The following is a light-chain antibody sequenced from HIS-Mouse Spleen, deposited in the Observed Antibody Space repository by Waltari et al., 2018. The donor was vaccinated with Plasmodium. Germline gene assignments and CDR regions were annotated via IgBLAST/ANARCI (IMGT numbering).Light chain of an antibody. CDR2: AAT. J-gene: IGKJ1*01. Sequence: DIQMTQSPSSLSASVGDRVTITCQASQSISSYLNWYQQKPGKAPKLLIYAATSLQSGVPSRFSGTGSGTDVTLTISSLQPEDFATYFCQQSYSTWTFGQGTKVEIK. CDR3: QQSYSTWT. V-gene: IGKV1-39*01. CDR1: QSISSY.